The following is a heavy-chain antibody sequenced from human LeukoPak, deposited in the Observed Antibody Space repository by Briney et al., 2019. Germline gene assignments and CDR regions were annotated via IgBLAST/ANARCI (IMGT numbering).Heavy chain of an antibody. CDR2: INWNGGST. V-gene: IGHV3-20*04. Sequence: PGGSLRLSCAASGFTFDDYGMSWVRQAAGKGLEWVSGINWNGGSTGYADSVKGRFTISRDNAKNSLYLQMNSLRAEDTALYYCARDGGSGSYSDYWGQGTLVTVSS. J-gene: IGHJ4*02. D-gene: IGHD3-10*01. CDR1: GFTFDDYG. CDR3: ARDGGSGSYSDY.